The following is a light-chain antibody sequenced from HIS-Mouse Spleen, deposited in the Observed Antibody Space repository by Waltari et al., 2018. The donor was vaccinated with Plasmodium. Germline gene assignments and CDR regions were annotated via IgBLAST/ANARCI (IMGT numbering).Light chain of an antibody. CDR1: SGHSSYA. CDR2: LNSDGST. J-gene: IGLJ2*01. CDR3: QTWGTGMGV. Sequence: QLVLTQSPSASASLGASVKLTCTLSSGHSSYAIAWHQQQPEKGPRYLMKLNSDGSTSKGDGFPDRFSGSSSGAERYLTISSLQSEDEADYYCQTWGTGMGVFGGGTKLTVL. V-gene: IGLV4-69*01.